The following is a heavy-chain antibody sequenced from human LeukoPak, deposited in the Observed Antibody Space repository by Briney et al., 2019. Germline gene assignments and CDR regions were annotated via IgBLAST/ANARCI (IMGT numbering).Heavy chain of an antibody. D-gene: IGHD6-19*01. V-gene: IGHV3-21*04. Sequence: GRSLRLSCAASGFTFSSYSMNWVRQAPGKGLEWVSSISSSSSYIYYADSVKGRFTISRDNAKNSLYLQMNSLRAEDTAVYYCARGVSGGYYYMDVWGKGTTVTIS. CDR1: GFTFSSYS. J-gene: IGHJ6*03. CDR3: ARGVSGGYYYMDV. CDR2: ISSSSSYI.